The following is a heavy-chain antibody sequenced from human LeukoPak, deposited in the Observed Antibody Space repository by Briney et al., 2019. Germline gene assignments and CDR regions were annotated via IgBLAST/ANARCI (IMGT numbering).Heavy chain of an antibody. CDR1: GYTFTKYA. Sequence: GASVKVSCKASGYTFTKYAINWVRQAPGQGLEWMGWINTNTGTPTYAQGFAGRFVFSLDTSVSTAYLQINNLKAEDTAVYYCARDDFGQYYDISTTWFDPWGQGTLVTVSS. V-gene: IGHV7-4-1*02. CDR3: ARDDFGQYYDISTTWFDP. D-gene: IGHD3-9*01. J-gene: IGHJ5*02. CDR2: INTNTGTP.